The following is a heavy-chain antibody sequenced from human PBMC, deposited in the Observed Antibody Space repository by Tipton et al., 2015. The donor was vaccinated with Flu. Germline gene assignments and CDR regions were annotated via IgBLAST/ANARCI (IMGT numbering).Heavy chain of an antibody. CDR3: ARGSGSGTFMIFDY. CDR2: MYDSESA. Sequence: TLSLTRTVSGGSLSSFYWTWIRQPVGKGLEWIGRMYDSESAKYNPSLKSRVTMSLDTSTHQVSLRLTSVTAADAAVYYCARGSGSGTFMIFDYWGPGILVTVSS. J-gene: IGHJ4*02. CDR1: GGSLSSFY. D-gene: IGHD3-10*01. V-gene: IGHV4-4*07.